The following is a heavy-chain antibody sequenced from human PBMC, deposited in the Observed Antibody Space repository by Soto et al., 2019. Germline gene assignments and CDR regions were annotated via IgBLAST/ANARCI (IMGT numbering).Heavy chain of an antibody. CDR1: GSTFNNFA. Sequence: QVVLLQSGAEVKEPGSSVRVSCQVSGSTFNNFAFSWVRQAPGHGPEWMGGIVVISNTAEYSQRFQDRVTITADPSANTLYMELGSLTFEDTAVYYCARAIKRWEVNYYFDFWGQGTLVTVSS. CDR2: IVVISNTA. V-gene: IGHV1-69*01. J-gene: IGHJ4*02. CDR3: ARAIKRWEVNYYFDF. D-gene: IGHD1-26*01.